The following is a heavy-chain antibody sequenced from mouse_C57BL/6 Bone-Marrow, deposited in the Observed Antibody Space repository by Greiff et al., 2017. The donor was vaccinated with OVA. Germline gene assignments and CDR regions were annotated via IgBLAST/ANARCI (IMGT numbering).Heavy chain of an antibody. V-gene: IGHV5-17*01. CDR2: ISSGSSTI. J-gene: IGHJ2*01. D-gene: IGHD2-2*01. CDR3: ARHGYYFDY. CDR1: GFTFSDYG. Sequence: EVQLKESGGGLVKPGGSLKLSCAASGFTFSDYGMHWVRQAPEKGLEWVAYISSGSSTIYYADTVKGRFTISRDNAKNTLFLQMTSLRSEDTAMYYCARHGYYFDYWGQGTTLTVSS.